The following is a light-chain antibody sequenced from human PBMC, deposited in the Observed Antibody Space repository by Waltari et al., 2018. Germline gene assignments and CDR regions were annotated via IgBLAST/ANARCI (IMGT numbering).Light chain of an antibody. CDR1: QSLSGN. J-gene: IGKJ3*01. Sequence: EVVLTQSPATLSLSPGERATLSCRASQSLSGNLAWYQQKPGQPPRLLIYGETRRATGIPARFSGSGSVTDFTLTISSLEPEDFAIYYCQQSRTLPPGLTFGPVTKVDIK. CDR2: GET. V-gene: IGKV3-11*01. CDR3: QQSRTLPPGLT.